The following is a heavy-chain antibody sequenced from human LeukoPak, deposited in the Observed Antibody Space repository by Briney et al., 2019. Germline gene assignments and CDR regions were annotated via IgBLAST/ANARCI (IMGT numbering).Heavy chain of an antibody. D-gene: IGHD6-6*01. CDR1: GYTFTSYY. Sequence: GASVKVSCKASGYTFTSYYMHWVRQAPGQGLEWMGVISPSGGSTSYAQKVQSRLTMTRDTSISTAYMELSRLRSDDTAVYYCAREKSSSSRIDAFDIWGQGTMVTVSS. CDR2: ISPSGGST. V-gene: IGHV1-46*01. J-gene: IGHJ3*02. CDR3: AREKSSSSRIDAFDI.